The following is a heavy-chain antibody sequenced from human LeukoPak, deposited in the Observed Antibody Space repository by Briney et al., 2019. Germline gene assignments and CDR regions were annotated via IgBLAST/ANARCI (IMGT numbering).Heavy chain of an antibody. CDR3: AREDPLVAARGLDY. CDR1: GGSISSTSHY. J-gene: IGHJ4*02. V-gene: IGHV4-39*07. D-gene: IGHD2-15*01. CDR2: IYYSGST. Sequence: SQTLSLTCTVSGGSISSTSHYWGWIRQSPGKGLERIGSIYYSGSTNYNPSLKSRLTMSIDTSKNQFSLRLSAVTAADTAVYYCAREDPLVAARGLDYWGQGTLVTVSS.